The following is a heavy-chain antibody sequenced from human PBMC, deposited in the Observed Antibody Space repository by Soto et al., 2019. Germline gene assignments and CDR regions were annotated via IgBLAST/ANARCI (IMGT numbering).Heavy chain of an antibody. J-gene: IGHJ6*02. CDR2: IIPIFGSR. CDR3: ARGETYLGV. D-gene: IGHD3-16*01. V-gene: IGHV1-69*01. CDR1: RDTFSKYA. Sequence: QVQLVQSGAEVKKPGSSVKVSCKASRDTFSKYAFNWVRQAPGQGLEWMGWIIPIFGSRDYAEKFQGRLTITADESTSTAYMELRSLRFEDTAVYYCARGETYLGVWGQGNTVTVSS.